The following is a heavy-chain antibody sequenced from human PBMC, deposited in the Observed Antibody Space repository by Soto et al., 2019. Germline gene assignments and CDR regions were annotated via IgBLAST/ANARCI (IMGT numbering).Heavy chain of an antibody. Sequence: ASVKVSCKASGYTFTSYGISWVRQAPGQGLEWMGWISAYNGNTNYAQKLQGRVTMTTDTSTSTAYMELRSLRSDDTAVYYCARDSTDYYIFTGLNAFDTWGQGTMVTVSS. V-gene: IGHV1-18*01. CDR2: ISAYNGNT. CDR1: GYTFTSYG. D-gene: IGHD3-9*01. CDR3: ARDSTDYYIFTGLNAFDT. J-gene: IGHJ3*02.